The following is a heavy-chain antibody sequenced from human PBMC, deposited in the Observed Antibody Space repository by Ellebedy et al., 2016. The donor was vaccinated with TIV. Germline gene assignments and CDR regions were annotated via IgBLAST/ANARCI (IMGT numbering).Heavy chain of an antibody. D-gene: IGHD4-17*01. CDR2: INPNSGGT. CDR3: ARFRAVTTWSWFDP. Sequence: ASVKVSXKASGYTFTGYYMHWVRQAPGQGLEWMGWINPNSGGTNYAQKFQGRVTMTRDTSISTAYMELSRLRSDDTAVYYCARFRAVTTWSWFDPWGQGTLVTVSS. V-gene: IGHV1-2*02. J-gene: IGHJ5*02. CDR1: GYTFTGYY.